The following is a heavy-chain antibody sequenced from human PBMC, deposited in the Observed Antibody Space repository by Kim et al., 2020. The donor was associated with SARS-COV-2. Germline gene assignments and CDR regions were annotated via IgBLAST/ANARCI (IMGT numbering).Heavy chain of an antibody. Sequence: GGSLRLSCVGSGFTFSDYGIKWVRQAPGRGLEWITLIWYDGNNKYYGDSVKGRFIISRDNSKNTVYLQMTSLRVDDTATYYFARGARASVGIFSYSGMDV. CDR2: IWYDGNNK. CDR1: GFTFSDYG. CDR3: ARGARASVGIFSYSGMDV. D-gene: IGHD1-1*01. J-gene: IGHJ6*01. V-gene: IGHV3-33*01.